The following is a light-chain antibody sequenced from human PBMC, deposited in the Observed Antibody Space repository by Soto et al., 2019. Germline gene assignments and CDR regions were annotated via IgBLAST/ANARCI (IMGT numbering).Light chain of an antibody. V-gene: IGKV1-5*01. Sequence: DIQMTQSPSTLSASIGARVTITCRASQTISNWLAWYQQKPGKAPKVLIHDASRLESGVPSRFSGSGSGTELTLTINNAKTEDFHIYYCRQHDSEPTFGQRTKVDI. J-gene: IGKJ1*01. CDR3: RQHDSEPT. CDR1: QTISNW. CDR2: DAS.